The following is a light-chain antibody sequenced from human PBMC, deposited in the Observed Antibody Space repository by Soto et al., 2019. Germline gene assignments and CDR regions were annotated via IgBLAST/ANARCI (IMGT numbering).Light chain of an antibody. Sequence: EIVMTQSPATLSVSPGERATLSCRASQSVSSNLAWYQKKPGQAPRLLIYGASTRATGIPARFSGSGSGTEFTLTISSLQSEHFAVYYCQQYNTWPFTFGQGTKLEIK. CDR3: QQYNTWPFT. CDR2: GAS. V-gene: IGKV3-15*01. J-gene: IGKJ2*01. CDR1: QSVSSN.